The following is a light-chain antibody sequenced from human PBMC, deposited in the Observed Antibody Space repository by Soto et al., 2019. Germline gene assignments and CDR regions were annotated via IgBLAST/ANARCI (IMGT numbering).Light chain of an antibody. CDR2: GAS. Sequence: DIQMTQSPSSLSASVGDTVTITCRASQAIANYLVWFQQNPGKAPKSLIFGASSLQSGVPSRFSGSGSGTDFTLTITSLQPEDFATYYCQHYQIYPLTFGGGTKVEIK. J-gene: IGKJ4*01. CDR3: QHYQIYPLT. CDR1: QAIANY. V-gene: IGKV1-16*01.